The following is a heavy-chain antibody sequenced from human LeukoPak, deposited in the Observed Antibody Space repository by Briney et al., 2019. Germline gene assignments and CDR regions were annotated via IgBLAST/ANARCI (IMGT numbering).Heavy chain of an antibody. V-gene: IGHV3-13*01. D-gene: IGHD3-22*01. CDR3: ARAQGYYDSSGYYYVGAFDI. J-gene: IGHJ3*02. Sequence: GGSLRLSCAASGFTFSSYDMHWVRQATGKGLEWVSATGTAGDTYYPGSVKGRFTISRENAKNSLYLQMNSLRAGDTAVYYCARAQGYYDSSGYYYVGAFDIWGQGTMVTVSS. CDR1: GFTFSSYD. CDR2: TGTAGDT.